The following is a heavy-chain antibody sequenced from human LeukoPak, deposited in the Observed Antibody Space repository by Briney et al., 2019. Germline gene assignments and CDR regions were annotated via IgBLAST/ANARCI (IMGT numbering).Heavy chain of an antibody. CDR1: GGSISSYY. Sequence: SETLSLTCTVSGGSISSYYWSWIRQPPGQGLEWIGYIYYSGSTNYNPSLKSRVTISVDPSKNQFSLKLSSVTAADTAVYYCARRYGSGSYYNWGQGTLVTVS. V-gene: IGHV4-59*08. D-gene: IGHD3-10*01. J-gene: IGHJ4*02. CDR3: ARRYGSGSYYN. CDR2: IYYSGST.